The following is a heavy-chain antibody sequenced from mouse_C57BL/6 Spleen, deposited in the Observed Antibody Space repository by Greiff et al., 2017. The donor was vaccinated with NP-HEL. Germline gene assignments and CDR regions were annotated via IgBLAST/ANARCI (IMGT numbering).Heavy chain of an antibody. CDR3: ARGGYGSSYLFAY. Sequence: QVQLQQPGAELVMPGASVKLSCKASGYTFTSYWMHWVKQRPGQGLEWIGEIDPSDSYTNYNQKFKGKSTLTVDKSSSTAYMQHSSLTSEDSAVYYCARGGYGSSYLFAYWGQGTLVTVSA. CDR2: IDPSDSYT. J-gene: IGHJ3*01. V-gene: IGHV1-69*01. CDR1: GYTFTSYW. D-gene: IGHD1-1*01.